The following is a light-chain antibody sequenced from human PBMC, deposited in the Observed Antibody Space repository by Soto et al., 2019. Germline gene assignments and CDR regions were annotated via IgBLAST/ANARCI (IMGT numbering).Light chain of an antibody. CDR1: QNIAGSQ. CDR2: LAS. V-gene: IGKV3-20*01. Sequence: EIVLTQSRGTLSLSPGERATLSCRASQNIAGSQLAWYQQKPGQSPRLLLYLASRRASGIPNRFSGSGSGTDFTLTISKLEPEDFAVYYCQQYGSSLITFGQGTRLEIK. CDR3: QQYGSSLIT. J-gene: IGKJ5*01.